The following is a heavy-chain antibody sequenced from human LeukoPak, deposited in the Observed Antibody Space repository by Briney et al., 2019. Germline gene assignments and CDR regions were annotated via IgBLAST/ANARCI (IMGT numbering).Heavy chain of an antibody. D-gene: IGHD6-13*01. J-gene: IGHJ4*02. CDR2: ISSSGSTI. Sequence: PGGSLRLSCAASGFTFSSYGMHWVRQAPGMGLEWVSYISSSGSTIYYADSVKGRFTISRDNAKNSLYLQMNSLRAEDTAVYYCTSNSSSWRGYFDYWGQGTLVTVSS. CDR1: GFTFSSYG. CDR3: TSNSSSWRGYFDY. V-gene: IGHV3-48*04.